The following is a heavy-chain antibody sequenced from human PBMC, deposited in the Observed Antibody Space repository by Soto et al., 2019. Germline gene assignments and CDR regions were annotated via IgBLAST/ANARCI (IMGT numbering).Heavy chain of an antibody. D-gene: IGHD1-26*01. CDR2: ISSDGSNK. CDR3: ARERAGATVFGGMGYFDY. J-gene: IGHJ4*02. Sequence: QVQLVESGGGVVQPGRSLRLSCAASGFTFSSYAMHWVRQAPGKGLEWVAVISSDGSNKYYADSVKGRFTISRDNSKNTLYLQMNSLRAEDTTVYYCARERAGATVFGGMGYFDYWGQGTLVTVSS. CDR1: GFTFSSYA. V-gene: IGHV3-30-3*01.